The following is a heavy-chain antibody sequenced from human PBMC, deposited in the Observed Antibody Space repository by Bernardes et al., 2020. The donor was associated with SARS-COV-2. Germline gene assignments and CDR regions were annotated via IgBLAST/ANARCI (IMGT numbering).Heavy chain of an antibody. J-gene: IGHJ4*02. Sequence: TRSLTCTVSGGSISSSSYYWGWIRQPPGTGLEWIGSIYYSESTYYNPSLKSRVTISVDTSKNQFSLKLSSVTAADTAVYYCARVYYYDSSGHWYYFDYWGQGTLVTVSS. CDR3: ARVYYYDSSGHWYYFDY. CDR1: GGSISSSSYY. V-gene: IGHV4-39*01. CDR2: IYYSEST. D-gene: IGHD3-22*01.